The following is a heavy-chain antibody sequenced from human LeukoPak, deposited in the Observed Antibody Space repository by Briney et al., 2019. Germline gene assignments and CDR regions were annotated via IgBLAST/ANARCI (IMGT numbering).Heavy chain of an antibody. CDR1: GGSISSYY. D-gene: IGHD2-2*01. J-gene: IGHJ6*03. CDR3: ARASGMIVPAAIYYYYYMDV. Sequence: SETLSLTCTVSGGSISSYYWSWIRQPPGKGLEWIGYIYYSGSTNYNPSLTSRVTISVDTSKNQFSLKLSSVTAADTAVYYCARASGMIVPAAIYYYYYMDVWGKGTTVTVSS. CDR2: IYYSGST. V-gene: IGHV4-59*01.